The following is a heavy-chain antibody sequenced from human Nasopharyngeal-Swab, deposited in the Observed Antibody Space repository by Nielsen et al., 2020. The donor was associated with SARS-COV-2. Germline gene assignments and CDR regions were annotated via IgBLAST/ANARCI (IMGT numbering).Heavy chain of an antibody. CDR2: INPSGGST. CDR3: ARDGVLTIFGVWRAPGSEYYFDY. CDR1: GYTFTSYY. V-gene: IGHV1-46*01. J-gene: IGHJ4*02. D-gene: IGHD3-3*01. Sequence: ASVKVSCKASGYTFTSYYMHWVRQAPGQGLEWMGIINPSGGSTSYAQKFQGRVTMTRDTSTSTVYMELSSLRSEDTAVNYCARDGVLTIFGVWRAPGSEYYFDYWGQGTLVTVSS.